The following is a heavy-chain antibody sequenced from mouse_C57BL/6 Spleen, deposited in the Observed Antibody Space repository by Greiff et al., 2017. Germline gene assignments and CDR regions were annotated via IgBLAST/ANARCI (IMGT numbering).Heavy chain of an antibody. CDR2: IDPSDSNT. D-gene: IGHD3-2*02. CDR1: GYTFTSYW. CDR3: ARYHDSSGPWFAC. Sequence: VQLQQPGAELVMPGASVKLSCKASGYTFTSYWMHWVKQRPGQGLEWIGEIDPSDSNTNYNQKFKGKSTLTVDKSSSTAYMQLSSLTSEDSAVYYSARYHDSSGPWFACWGQRTLGTVSA. J-gene: IGHJ3*01. V-gene: IGHV1-69*01.